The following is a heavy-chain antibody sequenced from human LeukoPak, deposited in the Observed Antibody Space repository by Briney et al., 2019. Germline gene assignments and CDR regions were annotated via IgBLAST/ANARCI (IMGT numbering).Heavy chain of an antibody. V-gene: IGHV3-33*06. Sequence: PGRSLRLSCAASGFTFSSYGMHWVRQAPGKGLEWVAVIWYDGSNKYYADSVKGRFAISRDNSKNTLYLQMNSLRAEDTAVYYCAKDSELDLLYGGNSALTRFKTIRPSLPDYWGQGTLVTVSS. CDR2: IWYDGSNK. J-gene: IGHJ4*02. D-gene: IGHD4-23*01. CDR3: AKDSELDLLYGGNSALTRFKTIRPSLPDY. CDR1: GFTFSSYG.